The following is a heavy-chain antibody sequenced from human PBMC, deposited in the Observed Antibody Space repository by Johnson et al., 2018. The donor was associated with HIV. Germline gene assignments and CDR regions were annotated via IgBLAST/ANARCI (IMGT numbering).Heavy chain of an antibody. CDR2: IYSGGST. CDR3: AKIVATSDDVFDI. Sequence: QVQLVESGGGVVQPGRSLRLSCAVSGFTFRSYGVHWVRQAPGKGLEWVSVIYSGGSTYYADSVKGRFTTSRDNSKNTLYLQMNSLRAEDTAVFYCAKIVATSDDVFDIWGQGTMVTVSS. CDR1: GFTFRSYG. D-gene: IGHD5-12*01. J-gene: IGHJ3*02. V-gene: IGHV3-NL1*01.